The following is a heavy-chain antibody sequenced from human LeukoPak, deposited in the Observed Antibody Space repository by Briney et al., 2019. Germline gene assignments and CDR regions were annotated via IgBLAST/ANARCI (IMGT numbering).Heavy chain of an antibody. CDR1: GFAFSSYS. CDR2: ISSSSSYI. J-gene: IGHJ6*02. Sequence: GGSLRLSCAASGFAFSSYSMNWVRQAPGKGLEWVSSISSSSSYIYYADSVKGRFTISRDNAKNSLYLQMNSLRAEDTAVYYCARETGYCSGGSCYSPYYGMDVWGQGTTVTVSS. V-gene: IGHV3-21*01. CDR3: ARETGYCSGGSCYSPYYGMDV. D-gene: IGHD2-15*01.